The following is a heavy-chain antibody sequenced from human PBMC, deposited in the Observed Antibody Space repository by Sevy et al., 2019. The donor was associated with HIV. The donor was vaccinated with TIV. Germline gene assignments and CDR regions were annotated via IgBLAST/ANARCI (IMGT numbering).Heavy chain of an antibody. CDR1: GFTFDDYA. CDR2: ISWDGGST. CDR3: AKDYCRRCSGSYYYYMDV. Sequence: GGSLRLSCAASGFTFDDYAMHWVRQAPGKGLEWVSLISWDGGSTYYADSVKGRFTISRDNSKNSLYLQMNSLRAEDTALYYCAKDYCRRCSGSYYYYMDVWGKWTTVTVSS. V-gene: IGHV3-43D*03. J-gene: IGHJ6*03. D-gene: IGHD6-19*01.